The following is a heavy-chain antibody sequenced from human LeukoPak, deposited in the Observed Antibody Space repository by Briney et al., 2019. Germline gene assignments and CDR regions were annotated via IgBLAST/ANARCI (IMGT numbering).Heavy chain of an antibody. CDR1: GLTFSNAW. V-gene: IGHV3-15*01. Sequence: GGSLRLSCAASGLTFSNAWMSWVRQAPVKGLEWVGRIKRKSDGGTTDYAAPVKGRFTISRDDSKNTLYLQMNSLKSEDTAVYYCTTELDVRPNHYWGQGTLVTVSS. D-gene: IGHD1-14*01. CDR2: IKRKSDGGTT. CDR3: TTELDVRPNHY. J-gene: IGHJ4*02.